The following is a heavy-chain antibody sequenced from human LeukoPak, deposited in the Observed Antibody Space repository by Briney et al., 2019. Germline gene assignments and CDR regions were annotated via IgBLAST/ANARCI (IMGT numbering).Heavy chain of an antibody. CDR1: GFTFRNYD. CDR2: IGIADDT. J-gene: IGHJ3*02. D-gene: IGHD5/OR15-5a*01. Sequence: QPGGSLRLSCAASGFTFRNYDMHLVRQFPGRGLEWVSAIGIADDTHYPDSVKGRFTISRENAKNSLYLQMNSLRDGDTAVYYCVRGGIQVSGIDAFDIWGQGTMVTVSS. V-gene: IGHV3-13*01. CDR3: VRGGIQVSGIDAFDI.